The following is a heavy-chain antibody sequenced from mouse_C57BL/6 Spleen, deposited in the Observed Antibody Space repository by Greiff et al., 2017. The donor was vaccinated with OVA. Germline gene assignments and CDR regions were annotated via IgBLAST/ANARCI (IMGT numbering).Heavy chain of an antibody. D-gene: IGHD1-1*02. CDR2: IYPGNSDT. V-gene: IGHV1-5*01. Sequence: EVQLQQSGTVLARPGASVKMSCKTSGYTFTSYWMHWVKQRPGQGLEWIGAIYPGNSDTSYNQKFKGKAKLTAVTSASTAYMELSSLTNEDSAVYYCTRGTSYGPYAMDYWGQGTSVTVSS. CDR1: GYTFTSYW. J-gene: IGHJ4*01. CDR3: TRGTSYGPYAMDY.